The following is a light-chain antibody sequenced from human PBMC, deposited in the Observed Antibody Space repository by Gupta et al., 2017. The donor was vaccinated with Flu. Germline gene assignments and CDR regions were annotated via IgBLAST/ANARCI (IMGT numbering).Light chain of an antibody. CDR1: QSISSY. CDR3: QQSYSTPLYT. CDR2: AAS. V-gene: IGKV1-39*01. Sequence: DIQMTQSPSSLSASVGDRVTITCRASQSISSYLNWYQQKPGKAPKLLIYAASSLQSGVPSRFSGSGCGTDFTLTISSRQPEDFATYYCQQSYSTPLYTFGQGTKLEIK. J-gene: IGKJ2*01.